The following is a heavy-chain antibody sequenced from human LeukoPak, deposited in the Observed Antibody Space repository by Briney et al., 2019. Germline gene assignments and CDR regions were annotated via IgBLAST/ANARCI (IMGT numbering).Heavy chain of an antibody. D-gene: IGHD2-21*02. CDR3: AKDMGAYCGGDCFTIDY. J-gene: IGHJ4*02. CDR1: GFTFSSYG. CDR2: IRYDGSNK. V-gene: IGHV3-30*02. Sequence: GGSLRLSCAASGFTFSSYGMHWVRQAPGKGLEWVAFIRYDGSNKYYADSVKGRFTISRDNSKNTLYLQMNSLRAEDTAVYYCAKDMGAYCGGDCFTIDYWGQGTLVTVSS.